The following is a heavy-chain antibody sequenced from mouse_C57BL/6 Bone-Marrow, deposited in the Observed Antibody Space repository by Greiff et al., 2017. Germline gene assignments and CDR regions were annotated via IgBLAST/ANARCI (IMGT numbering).Heavy chain of an antibody. CDR2: IYPGIGST. CDR3: ARVDDGYGYFDY. Sequence: VQLQQPGAELVKPGASVKMSCKASGYTFTSYWITWVKQRPGQGLEWIGDIYPGIGSTNYNEKFKSKATLTVDTSSSTAYMQRSSLTSEDSAVYYCARVDDGYGYFDYWGQGTTLTVSS. CDR1: GYTFTSYW. V-gene: IGHV1-55*01. D-gene: IGHD2-3*01. J-gene: IGHJ2*01.